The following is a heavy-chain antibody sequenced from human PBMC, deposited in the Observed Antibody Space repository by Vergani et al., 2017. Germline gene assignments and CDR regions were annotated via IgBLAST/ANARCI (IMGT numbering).Heavy chain of an antibody. J-gene: IGHJ6*02. CDR3: AREGLEPRQGYYYYSMDV. Sequence: QVQLQQSGPGLVKPSQTLSLTCAISGDSVSSNSAAWNWIRQSPSRGLGWLGRTYYRSKWYNDYAVSVKSRITINPDTSKNQFSLQLNSVTPADTAVYYCAREGLEPRQGYYYYSMDVWGQGTTVTVSS. D-gene: IGHD1-1*01. V-gene: IGHV6-1*01. CDR2: TYYRSKWYN. CDR1: GDSVSSNSAA.